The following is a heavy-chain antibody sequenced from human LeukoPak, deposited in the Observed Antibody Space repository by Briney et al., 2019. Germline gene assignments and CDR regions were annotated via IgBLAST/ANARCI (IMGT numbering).Heavy chain of an antibody. Sequence: ASVKVSRKASGYTFTDYYMHWVRQAPGQGLEWMGWISAYNGNTNYAQKLQGRVTMTTDTSTSTAYMELRSLRSDDTAVYYCARDRVILAQGGDHWGQGTLVTVSS. CDR2: ISAYNGNT. D-gene: IGHD3-16*02. J-gene: IGHJ4*02. V-gene: IGHV1-18*04. CDR1: GYTFTDYY. CDR3: ARDRVILAQGGDH.